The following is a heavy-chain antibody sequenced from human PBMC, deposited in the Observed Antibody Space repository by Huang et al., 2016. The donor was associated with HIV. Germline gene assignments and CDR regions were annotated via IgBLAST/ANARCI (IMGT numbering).Heavy chain of an antibody. CDR2: VKDSGTT. D-gene: IGHD3-3*01. J-gene: IGHJ6*02. Sequence: QMQLQQRGAGLLKPSETLSLTCGVSGGSFTGNYLTWIRQAPGKGLEWIGEVKDSGTTNYNPSLNGRVTISLEKSNREVSLNLRSVTAADTAVYYCARQWTILEWLLGLDVWGQGTTVIVSS. CDR3: ARQWTILEWLLGLDV. V-gene: IGHV4-34*02. CDR1: GGSFTGNY.